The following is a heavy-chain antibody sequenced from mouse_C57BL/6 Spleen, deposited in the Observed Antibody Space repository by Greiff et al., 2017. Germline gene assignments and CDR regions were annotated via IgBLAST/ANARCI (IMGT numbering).Heavy chain of an antibody. D-gene: IGHD1-1*01. V-gene: IGHV5-4*01. CDR3: ARDRFITTVVPARDY. J-gene: IGHJ4*01. CDR1: GFTFSSYA. CDR2: ISDGGSYT. Sequence: EVQVVESGGGLVKPGGSLKLSCAASGFTFSSYAMSWVRQTPEKRLEWVATISDGGSYTYYPDNVKGRFTISRDNAKNNLYLQMSHLKSEDTAMYSCARDRFITTVVPARDYWGQGTSVTVSS.